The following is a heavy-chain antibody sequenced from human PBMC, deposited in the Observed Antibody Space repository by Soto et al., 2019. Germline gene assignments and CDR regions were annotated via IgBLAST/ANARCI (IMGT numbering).Heavy chain of an antibody. CDR1: GGSFSGYY. Sequence: SETLSLTCAVYGGSFSGYYWSWIRQPPGKGLEWIGEINHSGSTNHNPSLKSRVTISVDTSKNQFSLKLSSVTAADTAVYYCAREGHRTYYYGSGSYYNHWFDPWGQGTLVTVSS. D-gene: IGHD3-10*01. J-gene: IGHJ5*02. CDR2: INHSGST. CDR3: AREGHRTYYYGSGSYYNHWFDP. V-gene: IGHV4-34*01.